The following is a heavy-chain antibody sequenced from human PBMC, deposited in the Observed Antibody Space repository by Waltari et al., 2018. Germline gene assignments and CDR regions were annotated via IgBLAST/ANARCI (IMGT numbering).Heavy chain of an antibody. CDR2: ISGYNGDT. D-gene: IGHD6-13*01. CDR1: GYIFSKYG. Sequence: QIPLVQSGAEVRKTGASVKVSCKASGYIFSKYGITWVRQAPGQGLEGMGWISGYNGDTKYEQSLQGRVTMTTDTSTTTAYMEIRSLRYDDTAVYYCARDDVDSSNFGGFWGQGTVVTVSS. J-gene: IGHJ4*02. V-gene: IGHV1-18*01. CDR3: ARDDVDSSNFGGF.